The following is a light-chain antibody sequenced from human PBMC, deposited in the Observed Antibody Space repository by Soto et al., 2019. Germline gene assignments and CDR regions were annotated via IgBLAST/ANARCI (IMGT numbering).Light chain of an antibody. V-gene: IGKV1-39*01. CDR2: EAF. CDR3: QQSDSTPYT. Sequence: DIQMTQSPSSLSASVGDRVTITCRASQTISTYLNWYQQKPGKAPRLLIYEAFSLLSGVPSRFSGSGSGTDFTLTIASLQPEDFSTYYGQQSDSTPYTFGQGTEVEI. J-gene: IGKJ2*01. CDR1: QTISTY.